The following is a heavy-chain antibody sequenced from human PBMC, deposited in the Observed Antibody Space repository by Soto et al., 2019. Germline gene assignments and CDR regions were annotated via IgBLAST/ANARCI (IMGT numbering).Heavy chain of an antibody. CDR2: ISAYNGNT. CDR3: ARFSGGSYNTYYFYYGMDV. D-gene: IGHD2-15*01. V-gene: IGHV1-18*04. Sequence: ASVKVSCKASGYTFTSYGISWVRQAPGHGLDWMGWISAYNGNTKYAQDLQGRVTMTTDTSTSTAYMELRSLRSDDTAMYYCARFSGGSYNTYYFYYGMDVWGQGTTVTVSS. J-gene: IGHJ6*02. CDR1: GYTFTSYG.